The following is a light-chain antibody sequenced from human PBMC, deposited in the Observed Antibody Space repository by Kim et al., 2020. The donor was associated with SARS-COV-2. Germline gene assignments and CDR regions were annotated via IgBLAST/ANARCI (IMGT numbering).Light chain of an antibody. Sequence: VSPGKTASITCSGDKLGDKYACWYQQKPGQSPVLVIYQDNKRPTGIPERFSGSNSGNTATLTISGTQAMDEADYYCQAWDSSTAVFGTGTKVTVL. V-gene: IGLV3-1*01. CDR3: QAWDSSTAV. CDR2: QDN. CDR1: KLGDKY. J-gene: IGLJ1*01.